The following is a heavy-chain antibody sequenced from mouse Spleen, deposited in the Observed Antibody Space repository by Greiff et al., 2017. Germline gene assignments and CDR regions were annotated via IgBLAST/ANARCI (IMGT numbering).Heavy chain of an antibody. V-gene: IGHV10-3*01. D-gene: IGHD2-2*01. Sequence: GGGLVQPKGSLKLSCAASGFTFNTYAMHWVRQAPGKGLEWVARIRSKSSNYATYYADSVKDRFTISRDDSQSMLYLQMNNPKTEDTAMYYCVTGYDAEAWFAYWGQGTLVTVSA. CDR3: VTGYDAEAWFAY. J-gene: IGHJ3*01. CDR1: GFTFNTYA. CDR2: IRSKSSNYAT.